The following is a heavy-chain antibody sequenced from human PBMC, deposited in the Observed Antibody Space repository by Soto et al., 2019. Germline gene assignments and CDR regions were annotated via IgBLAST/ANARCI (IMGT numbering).Heavy chain of an antibody. Sequence: QVQLVQSGAEVKKPGASVKVSCKASGYTFTGYYMHWVRQAPGQGLEWMGWINPNSGGTNYAQKFQGWVTTTRDTSISTAYMELSRLRSDDTAVYYCARDRSGSYPPDDAFDIWGQGTMVTVSS. J-gene: IGHJ3*02. D-gene: IGHD1-26*01. CDR3: ARDRSGSYPPDDAFDI. CDR2: INPNSGGT. V-gene: IGHV1-2*04. CDR1: GYTFTGYY.